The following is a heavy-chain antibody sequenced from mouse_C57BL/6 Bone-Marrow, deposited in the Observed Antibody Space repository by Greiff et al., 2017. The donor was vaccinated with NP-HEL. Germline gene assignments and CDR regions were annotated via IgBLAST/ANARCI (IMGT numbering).Heavy chain of an antibody. V-gene: IGHV14-4*01. CDR3: TIDYCSNY. J-gene: IGHJ2*01. D-gene: IGHD1-1*01. CDR1: GFNIKDDY. Sequence: VQLKQSGAELVRPGASVKLSCTASGFNIKDDYMHWVKQRPEQGLEWIGWIDPENGDTEYASKFQGKATITADTSSNTAYLQLSSLTSEDTAVYYCTIDYCSNYWGQGTTLTVSS. CDR2: IDPENGDT.